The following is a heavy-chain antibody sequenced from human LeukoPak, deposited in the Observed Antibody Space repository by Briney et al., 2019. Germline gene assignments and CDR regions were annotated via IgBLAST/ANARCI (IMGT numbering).Heavy chain of an antibody. CDR2: ISSSGSTI. V-gene: IGHV3-11*04. D-gene: IGHD6-13*01. CDR1: GFNFSDYY. CDR3: ARAIAAAGGLADFDY. Sequence: PGGSLRLSCAASGFNFSDYYMSWMRQAPGKGLEWVSYISSSGSTIYYADSVKGRFTISRDNAKNSLYLQMNSLRAEDTAVYYCARAIAAAGGLADFDYWGQGTLVTVYS. J-gene: IGHJ4*02.